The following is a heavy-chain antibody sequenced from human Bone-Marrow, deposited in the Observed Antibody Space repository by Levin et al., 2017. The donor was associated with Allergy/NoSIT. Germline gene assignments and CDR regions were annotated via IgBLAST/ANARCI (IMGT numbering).Heavy chain of an antibody. CDR3: ARDGGGPFI. Sequence: GGSLRLSCAASGFSFRDYSMNWVRQAPGKGLEWVSYITSDSDTIYYADSVKGRFTISRDNAKNSLFLQMDSLRAEDTAVYYCARDGGGPFIWGQGTLVTVSS. J-gene: IGHJ4*02. V-gene: IGHV3-48*01. CDR1: GFSFRDYS. D-gene: IGHD3-16*01. CDR2: ITSDSDTI.